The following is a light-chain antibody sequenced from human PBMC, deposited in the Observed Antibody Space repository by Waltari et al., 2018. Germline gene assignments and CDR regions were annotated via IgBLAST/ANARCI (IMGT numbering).Light chain of an antibody. CDR1: HIERKR. CDR3: QVWDANTDPGV. V-gene: IGLV3-21*01. CDR2: YDN. Sequence: SYVLTQPPSVSVAPGETARITCGGNHIERKRVHWYRQRPGQAPVVVISYDNDRAAGIPERFSGSNSGNTATLTISRVEAGDEADYYCQVWDANTDPGVFGTGTEVTVL. J-gene: IGLJ1*01.